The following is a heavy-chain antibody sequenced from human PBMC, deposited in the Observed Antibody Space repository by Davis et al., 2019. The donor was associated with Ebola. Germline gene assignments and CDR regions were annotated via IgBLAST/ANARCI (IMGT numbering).Heavy chain of an antibody. CDR2: IYPGDSAT. D-gene: IGHD2-21*02. Sequence: AESLKISCKGSRYSFTSYCIGWVRQMPGKGLEWMGIIYPGDSATRYSPSFQGHVTISADKSIITAYLQWSSLKASDTAMYYCARHLLSYCGGDCYEPYFDYWGQGTLVTVSS. CDR3: ARHLLSYCGGDCYEPYFDY. J-gene: IGHJ4*02. CDR1: RYSFTSYC. V-gene: IGHV5-51*01.